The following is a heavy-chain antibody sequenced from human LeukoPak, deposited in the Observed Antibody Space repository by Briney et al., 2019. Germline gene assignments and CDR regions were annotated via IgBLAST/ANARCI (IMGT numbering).Heavy chain of an antibody. V-gene: IGHV4-30-4*01. Sequence: SETLSLTCTVSGGSIRSGDYFWSWIRQPPGKNLEWLGYIYYIGTTYYNPSLKSRITMSVDTSKNQFSLKLSSVTAADTAVYYCARDRAYSGYDYTSDYWGQGTLVTVSS. CDR1: GGSIRSGDYF. J-gene: IGHJ4*02. CDR3: ARDRAYSGYDYTSDY. D-gene: IGHD5-12*01. CDR2: IYYIGTT.